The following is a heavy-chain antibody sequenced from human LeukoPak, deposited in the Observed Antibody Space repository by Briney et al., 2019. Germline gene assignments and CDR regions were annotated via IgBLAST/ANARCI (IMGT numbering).Heavy chain of an antibody. V-gene: IGHV3-23*01. J-gene: IGHJ4*02. D-gene: IGHD3-22*01. Sequence: GGSLRLSCAASGFTFSSYAMSWVRQAPGKGLEWVSAISGSGGSTYYADSVKGRFTISRDNSKNTLYLQMNSLRAEDTAVYYCAKDRTYKLYDSSGYYSDYWGQGTLVTVSS. CDR3: AKDRTYKLYDSSGYYSDY. CDR2: ISGSGGST. CDR1: GFTFSSYA.